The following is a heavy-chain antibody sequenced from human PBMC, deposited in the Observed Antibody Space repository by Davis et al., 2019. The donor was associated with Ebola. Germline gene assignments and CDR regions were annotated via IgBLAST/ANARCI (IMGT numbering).Heavy chain of an antibody. CDR3: ASSSAGWNYYYGMDV. V-gene: IGHV3-30*03. Sequence: GGSLRLSCAASGFTFSSYGMNWVRQAPGKGLEWVAVISYDGSNKYYADSVKGRFTISRDNAKNSLYLQMNSLRAEDTAVYYCASSSAGWNYYYGMDVWGQGTTVTVSS. D-gene: IGHD6-13*01. CDR1: GFTFSSYG. CDR2: ISYDGSNK. J-gene: IGHJ6*02.